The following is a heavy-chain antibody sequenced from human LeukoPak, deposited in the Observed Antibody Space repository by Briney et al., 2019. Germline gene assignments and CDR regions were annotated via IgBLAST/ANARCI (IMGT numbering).Heavy chain of an antibody. CDR3: ARGGSKKRGGYYGY. V-gene: IGHV4-34*01. Sequence: SETLSLTCAVYGGSFSGYYWSWIRQPPGKGLEWDGEINHSGSTNYNPSLKSRVTISVDTSKNQLSLKLSSVTAADTAVYYCARGGSKKRGGYYGYWGQGTLVTVSS. CDR2: INHSGST. CDR1: GGSFSGYY. J-gene: IGHJ4*02. D-gene: IGHD3-10*01.